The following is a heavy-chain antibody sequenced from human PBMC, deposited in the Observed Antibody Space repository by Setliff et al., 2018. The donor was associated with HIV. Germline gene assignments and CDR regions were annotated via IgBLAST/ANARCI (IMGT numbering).Heavy chain of an antibody. V-gene: IGHV3-33*03. Sequence: GGSLRLSCAASGLTFTYAWMSWVRQAPGKGLEWVAVIWYDGSNQNYADSVKGRLTVSRDNAKNSLYLQMNSLKNDDTALYYCCKSKMTEWQQLDRGVFDLWGRGTLVTVSS. D-gene: IGHD6-13*01. CDR2: IWYDGSNQ. J-gene: IGHJ2*01. CDR1: GLTFTYAW. CDR3: CKSKMTEWQQLDRGVFDL.